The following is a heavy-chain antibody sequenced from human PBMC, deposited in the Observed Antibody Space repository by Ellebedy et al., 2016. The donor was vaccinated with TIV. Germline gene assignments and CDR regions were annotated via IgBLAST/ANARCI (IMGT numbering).Heavy chain of an antibody. CDR2: INPSGGST. CDR3: AREQSNALDI. CDR1: GYTFTSYY. J-gene: IGHJ3*02. Sequence: AASVKVSCKASGYTFTSYYIHWMRQAPGQGLEWMGMINPSGGSTSYAQKFQGRVTMTRDTSTSTVYMDLSSLRSEDTAVYYCAREQSNALDIWGQGTMVTVSS. V-gene: IGHV1-46*01. D-gene: IGHD6-19*01.